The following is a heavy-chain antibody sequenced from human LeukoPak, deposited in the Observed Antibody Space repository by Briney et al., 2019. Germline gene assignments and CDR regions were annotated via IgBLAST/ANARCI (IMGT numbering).Heavy chain of an antibody. V-gene: IGHV1-46*01. D-gene: IGHD2-2*01. Sequence: ASVNVSCKASGYTFTSYYMHWVRQAPGQGLEWMGIINTSGCSTNYAQKFQGRVTITRDTSTSTVYMDLSSLRSEDTAVYYCARGIGCSSTSCPYTYYYYGMDVWGKGTTVTVSS. J-gene: IGHJ6*04. CDR1: GYTFTSYY. CDR3: ARGIGCSSTSCPYTYYYYGMDV. CDR2: INTSGCST.